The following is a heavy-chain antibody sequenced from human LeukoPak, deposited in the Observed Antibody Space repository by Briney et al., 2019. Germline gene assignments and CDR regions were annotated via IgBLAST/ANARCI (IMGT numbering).Heavy chain of an antibody. D-gene: IGHD2-15*01. V-gene: IGHV1-69*06. Sequence: GASVKVSCKASGYTFTSYAISWVRQAPGQGLEWMGGIIPIFGTANYAQKFQGRVTITADKSTSTAYMELSSLRSEDTAVYYCAKRPGRGYCSGGSCYGEYNWFDPWGQGTLVTVSS. CDR1: GYTFTSYA. J-gene: IGHJ5*02. CDR3: AKRPGRGYCSGGSCYGEYNWFDP. CDR2: IIPIFGTA.